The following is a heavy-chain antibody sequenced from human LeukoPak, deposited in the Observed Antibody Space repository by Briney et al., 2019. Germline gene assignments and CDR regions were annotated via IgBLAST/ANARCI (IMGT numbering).Heavy chain of an antibody. D-gene: IGHD5-12*01. CDR1: GYTFTNYY. V-gene: IGHV1-46*01. Sequence: ASVKVSCKASGYTFTNYYMNWVRQAPGQGLEWMGINNPSGGSTSYAQKFQGRVTVTRDTSTSTVYMELSSLRSEDTAMYYCAREGEIGYDLSDYWGQGTPVTVSS. CDR2: NNPSGGST. CDR3: AREGEIGYDLSDY. J-gene: IGHJ4*02.